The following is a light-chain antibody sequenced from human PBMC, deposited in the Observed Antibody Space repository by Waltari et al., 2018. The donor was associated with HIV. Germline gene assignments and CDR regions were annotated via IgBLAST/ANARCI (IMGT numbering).Light chain of an antibody. V-gene: IGLV3-19*01. CDR3: NSRDSSGNPYV. CDR1: SLRSDY. CDR2: GKN. Sequence: SSELTQDPAVSVASGQTVRITCQGDSLRSDYASWYQQKPGQAPVLVIYGKNNRPSGIPDRFSGSSSGNTASLTITGAQAEDEADYYCNSRDSSGNPYVFGTGTKVTVL. J-gene: IGLJ1*01.